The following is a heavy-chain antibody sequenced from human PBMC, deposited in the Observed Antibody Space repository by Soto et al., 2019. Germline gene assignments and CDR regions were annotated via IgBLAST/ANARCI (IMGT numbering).Heavy chain of an antibody. CDR1: GGSFSGYY. D-gene: IGHD4-4*01. CDR3: ARTYSNYYYYYYMAV. J-gene: IGHJ6*03. CDR2: INHSGST. Sequence: PSETLSLXCAVYGGSFSGYYWSWIRQPPGKGLEWIGEINHSGSTNYNPSLKSRVTISVDTSKNQFSLKLSSVTAADTAVYYCARTYSNYYYYYYMAVWGKGTTVTVSS. V-gene: IGHV4-34*01.